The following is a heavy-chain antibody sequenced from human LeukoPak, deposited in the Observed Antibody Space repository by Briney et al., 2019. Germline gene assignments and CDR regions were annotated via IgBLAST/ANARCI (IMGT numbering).Heavy chain of an antibody. CDR3: ARYIWGSYPTFEDY. Sequence: SETLSLTCTVSGGSISSYYWSWIRQPPGKGLEWIGYISYSGSTNYNPSLKTRVTISVDTSKNQLSLKLNSVTAADTAVYYCARYIWGSYPTFEDYWGQGSLVTVSS. D-gene: IGHD3-16*02. V-gene: IGHV4-59*01. J-gene: IGHJ4*02. CDR2: ISYSGST. CDR1: GGSISSYY.